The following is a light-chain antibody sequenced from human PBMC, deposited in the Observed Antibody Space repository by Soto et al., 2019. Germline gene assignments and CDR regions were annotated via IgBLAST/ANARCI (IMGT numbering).Light chain of an antibody. Sequence: IHLTQSPSSLSASVGDRVTITCRASQGISSYLAWYQQKPGKAPKLLIYAASTLQSGVPSRFSGSGSGTDFTLTISSLKPEDFATYYCQQLNSYPTFGQGTRLEIK. CDR3: QQLNSYPT. V-gene: IGKV1-9*01. CDR1: QGISSY. CDR2: AAS. J-gene: IGKJ5*01.